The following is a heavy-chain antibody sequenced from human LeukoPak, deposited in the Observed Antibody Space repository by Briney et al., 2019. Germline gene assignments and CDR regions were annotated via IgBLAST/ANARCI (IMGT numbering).Heavy chain of an antibody. D-gene: IGHD4-17*01. V-gene: IGHV3-30*02. CDR1: GFIFSAYG. CDR2: IRFDGSDK. Sequence: GGSLRLSCAASGFIFSAYGMHWVRQAPGKGLEWVTFIRFDGSDKYYADSVKGRFTISRDNAKNSVYLQMNSLRAEDTAVYYCARDPNDYGDPYFDYWGQGTLVTVSS. CDR3: ARDPNDYGDPYFDY. J-gene: IGHJ4*02.